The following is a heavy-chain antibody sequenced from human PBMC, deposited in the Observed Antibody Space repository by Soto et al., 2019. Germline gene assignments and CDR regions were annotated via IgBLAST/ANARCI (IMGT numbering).Heavy chain of an antibody. J-gene: IGHJ5*02. CDR3: AKLRCISTSCYFWFDP. V-gene: IGHV3-23*01. D-gene: IGHD2-2*01. CDR2: ISGSGGST. Sequence: EVQLLESGGGLVQPGGSLRLSCAASGFTFSSYAMSWVRQAPGKGLEWVSAISGSGGSTYYADSVKGRFTISRDNSKNPLYLQMNSLRAEDTAVYYCAKLRCISTSCYFWFDPWGQGTLVTVSS. CDR1: GFTFSSYA.